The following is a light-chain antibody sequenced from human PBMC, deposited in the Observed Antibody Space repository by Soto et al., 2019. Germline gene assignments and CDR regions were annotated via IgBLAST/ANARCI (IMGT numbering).Light chain of an antibody. Sequence: VLTQSPATLSVSPGERVTLSCRTSQSVGSSLAWYQQVPGQAPRLLIYGASSRETGISDRFSGGGSGTEFVLTISDLQSEGFAVYSCQQYNAWPPTFGQGTKVDIK. V-gene: IGKV3-15*01. CDR1: QSVGSS. CDR2: GAS. J-gene: IGKJ1*01. CDR3: QQYNAWPPT.